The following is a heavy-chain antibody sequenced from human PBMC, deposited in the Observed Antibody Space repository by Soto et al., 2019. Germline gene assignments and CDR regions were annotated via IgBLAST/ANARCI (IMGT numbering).Heavy chain of an antibody. CDR2: ISNDGSNK. D-gene: IGHD3-3*01. V-gene: IGHV3-30*18. CDR3: AKAGFWSGYYSLVDY. CDR1: GLSFSIYG. J-gene: IGHJ4*02. Sequence: GGSLRLSCAASGLSFSIYGMHWVCQAPGKGLEWVAFISNDGSNKYYADSVKGRFTISRDNAKNSLYLQMNSLRAEDTALYYCAKAGFWSGYYSLVDYWGQGTLVTVSS.